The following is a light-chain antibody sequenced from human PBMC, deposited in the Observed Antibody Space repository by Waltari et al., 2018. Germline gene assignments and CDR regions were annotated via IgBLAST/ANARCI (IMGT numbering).Light chain of an antibody. CDR3: QHYGRSPRVA. CDR2: GAS. J-gene: IGKJ4*01. CDR1: QSVSINY. V-gene: IGKV3-20*01. Sequence: EIVLTQSPGTLSFSPGERASLSCRASQSVSINYLAWYQQKPGQAPRLLIYGASGRATDIPDRFTASGSGTDFTLTISRLEPEDFAVYYCQHYGRSPRVAFGGGTKVEIK.